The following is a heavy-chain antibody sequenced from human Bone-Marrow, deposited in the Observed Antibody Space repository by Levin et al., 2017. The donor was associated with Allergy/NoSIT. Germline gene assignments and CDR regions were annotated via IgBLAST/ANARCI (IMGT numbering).Heavy chain of an antibody. V-gene: IGHV5-51*01. CDR2: FHPADSET. CDR1: GYTFTNYW. D-gene: IGHD2-15*01. Sequence: SGGSLRLSCKGSGYTFTNYWIAWVRQIPGKGLEWMGSFHPADSETKNNPSFQGQVTISADTSITTAYLQWGSLKASDTAIYYCARHRGFCSGGNCYGGNYYYDMDVWGQGTTVTVSS. J-gene: IGHJ6*02. CDR3: ARHRGFCSGGNCYGGNYYYDMDV.